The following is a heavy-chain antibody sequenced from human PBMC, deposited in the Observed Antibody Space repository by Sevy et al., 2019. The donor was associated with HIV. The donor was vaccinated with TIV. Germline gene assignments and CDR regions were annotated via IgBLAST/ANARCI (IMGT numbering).Heavy chain of an antibody. CDR3: ARRYYGDYFGYYYYYMDV. Sequence: SETLSLTCTVSGGSISSYYWSWIRQPPGKGLEWIGYIYYSGSTNYNPSLKSRVTISVDTSKNQLSLKLSSVTAADTAVYYCARRYYGDYFGYYYYYMDVWGKGTTVTVSS. D-gene: IGHD4-17*01. V-gene: IGHV4-59*01. CDR1: GGSISSYY. CDR2: IYYSGST. J-gene: IGHJ6*03.